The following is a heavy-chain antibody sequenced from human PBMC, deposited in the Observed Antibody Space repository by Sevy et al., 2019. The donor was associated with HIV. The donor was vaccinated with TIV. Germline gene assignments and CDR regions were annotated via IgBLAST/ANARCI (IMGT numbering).Heavy chain of an antibody. D-gene: IGHD3-10*01. Sequence: LSLTCAASGFTFSYYTMNWVRQAPGKGLEWVSYISSGSSYISYTDSVKGRFTISRDNAKNSLYLQMNSLRPEDTAMYFCARDRDYYGSGTFDAWGQGTTVTVSS. V-gene: IGHV3-21*06. CDR3: ARDRDYYGSGTFDA. CDR1: GFTFSYYT. CDR2: ISSGSSYI. J-gene: IGHJ6*02.